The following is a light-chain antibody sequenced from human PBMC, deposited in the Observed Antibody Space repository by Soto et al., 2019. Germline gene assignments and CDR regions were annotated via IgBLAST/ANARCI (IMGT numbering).Light chain of an antibody. CDR2: EVT. CDR3: CSYAGSSYV. J-gene: IGLJ1*01. CDR1: SSDVGTYNL. V-gene: IGLV2-23*02. Sequence: QSALTQPASVPGSPGQSITISCTGSSSDVGTYNLVSWYQQHPGEAPKLMIYEVTKRPSGVSNRFSGSKSGNTASLTISGLQAEDEADYYCCSYAGSSYVXGTGTKVTVL.